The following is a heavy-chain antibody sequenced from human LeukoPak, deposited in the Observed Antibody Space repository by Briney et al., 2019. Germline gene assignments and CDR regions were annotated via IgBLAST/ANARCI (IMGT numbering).Heavy chain of an antibody. Sequence: GGSLRLSCAASGFTFSSYSMNWVRQAPGKGLEWVSYISSSSSTIYYADSVKGRFAISRDNAKNSLYLQMNSLRAEDTAVYYCAREFDFWSGFTITDYYYYMDVWGKGTTVTVSS. V-gene: IGHV3-48*01. CDR2: ISSSSSTI. CDR1: GFTFSSYS. D-gene: IGHD3-3*01. CDR3: AREFDFWSGFTITDYYYYMDV. J-gene: IGHJ6*03.